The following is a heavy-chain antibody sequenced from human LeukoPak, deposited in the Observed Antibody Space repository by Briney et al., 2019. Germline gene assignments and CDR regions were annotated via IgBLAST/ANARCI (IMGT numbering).Heavy chain of an antibody. CDR2: ISYDGGNK. J-gene: IGHJ4*02. D-gene: IGHD6-13*01. Sequence: GGSLRLSCAASGLTFSSYTMYWVRQAPGKGLEWVALISYDGGNKYYAGSVKGRFTISRDNSKNTLYLQMNSLRAEDTAVYYCARVFSQQLVPFFDQWGQGTLVTVSS. V-gene: IGHV3-30*01. CDR1: GLTFSSYT. CDR3: ARVFSQQLVPFFDQ.